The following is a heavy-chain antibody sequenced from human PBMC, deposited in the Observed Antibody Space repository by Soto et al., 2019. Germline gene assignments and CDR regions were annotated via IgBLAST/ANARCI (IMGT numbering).Heavy chain of an antibody. CDR1: GDSVSSNSAA. V-gene: IGHV6-1*01. J-gene: IGHJ5*02. CDR2: TYYRSKWYS. D-gene: IGHD1-1*01. Sequence: SQTLSLTCAISGDSVSSNSAAWNWIRLSPSRGLEWLGRTYYRSKWYSTYAVSVKSRISISPDTSKNQFSLQLNSVTPDDTAVYYCARGPGSLRPWGQGTLVTVSS. CDR3: ARGPGSLRP.